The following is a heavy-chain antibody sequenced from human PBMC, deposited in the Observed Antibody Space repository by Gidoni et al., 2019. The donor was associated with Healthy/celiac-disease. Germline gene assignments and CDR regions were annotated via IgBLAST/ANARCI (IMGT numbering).Heavy chain of an antibody. J-gene: IGHJ5*02. Sequence: QVQLQESGPGLVKPSETLSLTCTVSGGSISSYYWSWLRQPPGKGLEWIGYIYYSGSTNYNPSLKSRVTISVDTSKNQFSLKLSSVTAADTAVYYCAREYSNYQGGDWFDPWGQGSLVTVSS. CDR1: GGSISSYY. CDR2: IYYSGST. V-gene: IGHV4-59*01. D-gene: IGHD4-4*01. CDR3: AREYSNYQGGDWFDP.